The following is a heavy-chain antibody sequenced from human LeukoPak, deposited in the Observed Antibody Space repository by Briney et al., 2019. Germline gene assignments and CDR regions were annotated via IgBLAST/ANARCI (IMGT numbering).Heavy chain of an antibody. D-gene: IGHD6-13*01. CDR2: ISSSSSTI. J-gene: IGHJ4*02. V-gene: IGHV3-48*01. CDR1: GFTFSSYS. CDR3: ARDPIAAAGTLDY. Sequence: PGGSLRLSCAASGFTFSSYSMNWVRQAPGKGLEWVSYISSSSSTIYYADSVKGRFTISRDKAKNSLYLQMNSLRAEDTAVYYCARDPIAAAGTLDYWGQGTLVTVSS.